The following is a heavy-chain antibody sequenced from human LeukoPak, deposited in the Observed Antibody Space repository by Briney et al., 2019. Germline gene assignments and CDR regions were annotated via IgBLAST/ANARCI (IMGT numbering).Heavy chain of an antibody. J-gene: IGHJ5*02. CDR2: ISGSGGST. D-gene: IGHD2-2*01. V-gene: IGHV3-23*01. Sequence: GGSLRLSCAASGFTFSSYAMSWVRQAPGKGLEWVSAISGSGGSTYYADSVKGRFTISRDNSKNTLYLQMNSLRAEDTAVYYCAKDAYYCSSISCYAVDLNWFDPWGQGTLVTVSS. CDR1: GFTFSSYA. CDR3: AKDAYYCSSISCYAVDLNWFDP.